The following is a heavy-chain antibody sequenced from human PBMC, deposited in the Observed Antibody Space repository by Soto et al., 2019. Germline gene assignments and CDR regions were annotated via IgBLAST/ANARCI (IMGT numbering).Heavy chain of an antibody. CDR3: ARDNGYGHFDS. D-gene: IGHD5-12*01. J-gene: IGHJ4*02. CDR1: GASISSGRSY. Sequence: PSETLSLTCTVSGASISSGRSYWSWIRQHPGKGLEWIGYMFYSGSTYHHPSLKSRVNISADTSKNQFSLRLTSVTPADTAVYYCARDNGYGHFDSWGQGTLVTVSS. CDR2: MFYSGST. V-gene: IGHV4-31*03.